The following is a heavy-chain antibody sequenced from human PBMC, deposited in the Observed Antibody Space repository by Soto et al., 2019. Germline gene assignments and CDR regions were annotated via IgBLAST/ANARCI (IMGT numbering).Heavy chain of an antibody. Sequence: EVQLVESGGGLVKPGGSLRLSCAASGFTFSSYSMNWVRQAPGKGLEWVSSISSSSSYIYYADLVKGRFTISRDNAKNSLYLQINSLRAEDTAVYYCARDGSSGVDYWGQGTLVTVSS. CDR3: ARDGSSGVDY. J-gene: IGHJ4*02. D-gene: IGHD6-19*01. CDR1: GFTFSSYS. CDR2: ISSSSSYI. V-gene: IGHV3-21*01.